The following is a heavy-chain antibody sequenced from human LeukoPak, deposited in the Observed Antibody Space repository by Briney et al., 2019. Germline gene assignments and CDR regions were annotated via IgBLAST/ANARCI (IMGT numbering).Heavy chain of an antibody. D-gene: IGHD6-13*01. CDR3: VRGAYSSSWLNFDY. CDR1: GFTFSSYA. Sequence: WGSLRLSCAASGFTFSSYAMHWVRQAPGKGLEWVALILYDGSNKYYADSVKGRFTVSRDNSKNTLYLQMNSLRAEDTAVYYCVRGAYSSSWLNFDYWGQGTLVTVSS. J-gene: IGHJ4*02. V-gene: IGHV3-30*04. CDR2: ILYDGSNK.